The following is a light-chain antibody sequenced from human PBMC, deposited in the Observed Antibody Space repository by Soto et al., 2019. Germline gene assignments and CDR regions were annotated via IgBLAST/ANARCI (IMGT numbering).Light chain of an antibody. V-gene: IGLV2-23*01. CDR1: SSDVGTYNL. Sequence: QSVLTQPASVSGSPGQSITISCTGTSSDVGTYNLVSWYQQHPGRAPKLIIFEGSKRPSGVSYRFSGSKSGNKDSLTISGLQAEDEADYYCCSYAGATTYVFGTGTKGTVL. J-gene: IGLJ1*01. CDR2: EGS. CDR3: CSYAGATTYV.